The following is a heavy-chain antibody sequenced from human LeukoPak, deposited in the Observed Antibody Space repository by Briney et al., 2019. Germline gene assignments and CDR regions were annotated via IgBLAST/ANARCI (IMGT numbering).Heavy chain of an antibody. CDR3: ASQSGLQQLAKNHLVY. CDR2: INPSGGST. CDR1: GYTFTSYY. J-gene: IGHJ4*02. Sequence: ASVKVSCKASGYTFTSYYMHWVRQAPGQGLEWMGIINPSGGSTSYAQKFQGRVTMTRDTSTSTVYMELSSLRSEDTAVYYCASQSGLQQLAKNHLVYWGQGTLVTVSS. V-gene: IGHV1-46*01. D-gene: IGHD6-13*01.